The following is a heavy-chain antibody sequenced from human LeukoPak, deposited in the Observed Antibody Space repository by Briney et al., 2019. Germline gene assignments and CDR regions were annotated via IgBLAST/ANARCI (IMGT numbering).Heavy chain of an antibody. CDR3: ASSDDYGGNRFDY. CDR1: GFTVSSNY. Sequence: GGSLRLSCADSGFTVSSNYMRWVRQAPGKGLEWVSYISSSATSIYYADSVRRRFTISRDNAKNSLFLQMDSLRDDDTAVYYCASSDDYGGNRFDYWGRGTLVTVSS. J-gene: IGHJ4*02. V-gene: IGHV3-48*02. D-gene: IGHD4-23*01. CDR2: ISSSATSI.